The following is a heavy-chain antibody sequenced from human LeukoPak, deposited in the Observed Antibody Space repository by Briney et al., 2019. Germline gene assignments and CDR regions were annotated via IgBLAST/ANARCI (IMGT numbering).Heavy chain of an antibody. J-gene: IGHJ4*02. CDR1: GFTFSSNA. CDR3: AKDRGIAAAGHYFDY. CDR2: ISGSGGST. D-gene: IGHD6-13*01. Sequence: GGTLRLSCAASGFTFSSNAMNWVRQAPGKGLEWVSGISGSGGSTYYAESVKGGFTIYRDNSKNRPYLQMNSLRAGDTAVYYCAKDRGIAAAGHYFDYWGQGTLVTVSS. V-gene: IGHV3-23*01.